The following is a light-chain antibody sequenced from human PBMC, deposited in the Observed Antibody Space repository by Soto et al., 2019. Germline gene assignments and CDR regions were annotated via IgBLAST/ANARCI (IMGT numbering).Light chain of an antibody. CDR2: DAS. J-gene: IGKJ3*01. CDR3: QQYDNFPFP. CDR1: QDIKSN. Sequence: DIQMTQSPSSLSASVGDRVTITCQASQDIKSNLNWFQQKSGEAPRLLIYDASNLEPGVTSRFSGSGSGTNFTFTIRSLQPEDTATYFCQQYDNFPFPFGPGTKLDI. V-gene: IGKV1-33*01.